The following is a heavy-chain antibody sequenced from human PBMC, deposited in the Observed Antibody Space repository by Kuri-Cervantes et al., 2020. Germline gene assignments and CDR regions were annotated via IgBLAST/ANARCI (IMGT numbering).Heavy chain of an antibody. CDR2: CYWDDDK. J-gene: IGHJ3*02. Sequence: GPTLGKPTQTLTLTCTFSGFSLSTSGVGVGWIRQPPGKALEWLALCYWDDDKRYSPSLKSRLTITKDTSKNKVVLAMTNMDPVDTATYYCAHKGVVTAFDIWGLGTMVTVSS. CDR1: GFSLSTSGVG. V-gene: IGHV2-5*02. D-gene: IGHD3-3*01. CDR3: AHKGVVTAFDI.